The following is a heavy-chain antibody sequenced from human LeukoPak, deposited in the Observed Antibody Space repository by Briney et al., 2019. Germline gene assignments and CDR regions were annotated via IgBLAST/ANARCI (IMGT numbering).Heavy chain of an antibody. CDR2: MNPNSGNT. Sequence: ASVKVSRKASGYTFTSYDINWVRQATGQGLEWMGWMNPNSGNTGYAQKFQGRVTITRNTSISTAYMELSSLRSEDTAVYYCAREGGITTGAAFDIWGQGTMVTVSS. D-gene: IGHD2-8*02. J-gene: IGHJ3*02. CDR1: GYTFTSYD. V-gene: IGHV1-8*03. CDR3: AREGGITTGAAFDI.